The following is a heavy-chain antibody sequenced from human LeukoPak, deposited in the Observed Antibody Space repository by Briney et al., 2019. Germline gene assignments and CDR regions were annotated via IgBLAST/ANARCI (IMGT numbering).Heavy chain of an antibody. Sequence: GGSLRLSCAASGFTFNDYYMSWIRQAPGKGLEGLSYINIGGTNTHYADSVKRRFTISRDNAKKSLYLEMNNLRAEDTAVYYCATDGAGFDTWGQGVLVTVSS. CDR1: GFTFNDYY. J-gene: IGHJ5*02. CDR2: INIGGTNT. CDR3: ATDGAGFDT. V-gene: IGHV3-11*01.